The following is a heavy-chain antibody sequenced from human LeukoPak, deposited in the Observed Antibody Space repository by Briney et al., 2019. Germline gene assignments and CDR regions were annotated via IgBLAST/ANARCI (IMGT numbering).Heavy chain of an antibody. Sequence: PGGSLRLSCAASGFTFSSYSMNWVRQAPGKGLEWVSSISSSSSYIYYADSVKGRFTISRDNAKNSLYLQMNSLRAEDTAVYYCARCLRVRDGYNCYYFDYWGQGTLVTVSS. CDR1: GFTFSSYS. CDR3: ARCLRVRDGYNCYYFDY. CDR2: ISSSSSYI. J-gene: IGHJ4*02. D-gene: IGHD5-24*01. V-gene: IGHV3-21*01.